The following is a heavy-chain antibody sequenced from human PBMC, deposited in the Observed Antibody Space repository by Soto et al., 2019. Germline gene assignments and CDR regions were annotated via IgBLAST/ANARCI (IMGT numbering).Heavy chain of an antibody. Sequence: QVQLQESGPGVVKPSQTLSLTCTVSGGSFSSGDYYWSWVRQPPGKGLERIGYIYYTGSTFNNPSLTSRVSISIDTSKTQFSPKLSCVPAADTAVYYCARIHSGDEPLHYYYGMDVWGQGTTVTVSS. CDR1: GGSFSSGDYY. CDR2: IYYTGST. V-gene: IGHV4-30-4*01. D-gene: IGHD4-17*01. CDR3: ARIHSGDEPLHYYYGMDV. J-gene: IGHJ6*02.